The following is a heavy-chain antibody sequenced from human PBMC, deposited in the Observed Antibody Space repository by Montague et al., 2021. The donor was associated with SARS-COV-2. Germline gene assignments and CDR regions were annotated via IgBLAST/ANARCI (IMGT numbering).Heavy chain of an antibody. D-gene: IGHD6-19*01. CDR1: GVSVTNGNYY. Sequence: SETLSLTCIVSGVSVTNGNYYWSWIRQTPGKGLEWIGYFYYTGSTESNPSLKGRVTVSGDTSKNQFSLKLTSVTAADTAVYFCVRDVGTGWGTFDSWGQGILVTVSS. V-gene: IGHV4-61*01. CDR2: FYYTGST. CDR3: VRDVGTGWGTFDS. J-gene: IGHJ4*02.